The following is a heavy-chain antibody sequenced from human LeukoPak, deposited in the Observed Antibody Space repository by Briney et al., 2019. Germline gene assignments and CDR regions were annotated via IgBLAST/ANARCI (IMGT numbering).Heavy chain of an antibody. J-gene: IGHJ6*02. CDR1: GGSISSYY. D-gene: IGHD3-22*01. V-gene: IGHV4-59*01. CDR2: IYYSGST. CDR3: ARDLYYYDSSGPNDYYYYGMDV. Sequence: PSETLSLTCTVSGGSISSYYWSWIRQPPGKGLEWIGYIYYSGSTNYNPSLKSRVTISVDTSKNQFSLKLSSVTAADTVVYYCARDLYYYDSSGPNDYYYYGMDVWGQGTTVTVSS.